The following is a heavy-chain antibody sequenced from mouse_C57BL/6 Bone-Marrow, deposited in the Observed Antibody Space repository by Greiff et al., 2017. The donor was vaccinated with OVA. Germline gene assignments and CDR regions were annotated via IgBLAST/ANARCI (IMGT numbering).Heavy chain of an antibody. CDR3: AKKGLLWLRRDFDD. D-gene: IGHD2-2*01. J-gene: IGHJ2*01. V-gene: IGHV1-55*01. Sequence: QVQLQQSGAELVKPGASVKMSCKASGYTFTSYWITWVKQRPGKGLEWIGDIYPGSGRTNYNEQFKSKATLTADTTSSTAYMQLRSLTSEDSAVYYWAKKGLLWLRRDFDDWGQGTTLTVST. CDR2: IYPGSGRT. CDR1: GYTFTSYW.